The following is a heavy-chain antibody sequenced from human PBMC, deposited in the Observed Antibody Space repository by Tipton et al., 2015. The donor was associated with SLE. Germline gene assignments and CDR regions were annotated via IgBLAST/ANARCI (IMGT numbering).Heavy chain of an antibody. V-gene: IGHV3-74*03. CDR1: GFTFSSYW. J-gene: IGHJ1*01. CDR2: INSDGSST. CDR3: ARGLDWSVAGTDSFHH. Sequence: GSLRLSCAASGFTFSSYWMHWVRQAPGKGLVWVSRINSDGSSTTYADSVKGRFTISRDNAKNTLDLQMNSLRAEDTAVYYCARGLDWSVAGTDSFHHWGQGTLVTVSS. D-gene: IGHD6-19*01.